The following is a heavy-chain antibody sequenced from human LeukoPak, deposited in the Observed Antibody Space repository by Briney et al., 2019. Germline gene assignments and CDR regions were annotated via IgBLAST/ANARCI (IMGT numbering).Heavy chain of an antibody. Sequence: PSETLSLACALYGGSFIDYYWSWIRQPPGKGLEWIGDINHSGSTNYNPSPESRVTISEDMSKNQFSLKLRSVTAADTAVYYCARGSGYGGSSVSGYWGEGTLVTVSS. CDR3: ARGSGYGGSSVSGY. CDR1: GGSFIDYY. V-gene: IGHV4-34*01. J-gene: IGHJ4*02. CDR2: INHSGST. D-gene: IGHD4-23*01.